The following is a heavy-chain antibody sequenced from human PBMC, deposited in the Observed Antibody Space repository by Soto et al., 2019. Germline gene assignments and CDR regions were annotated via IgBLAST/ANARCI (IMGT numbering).Heavy chain of an antibody. V-gene: IGHV3-15*01. Sequence: EVQLVESGGGLVNPGGSLRLSCAASGFTFNNAWMSWVRQAPGKGLEWVGRIKSNTDGGTADYAAPVNGRFTVSRDDSKNTVYLQMNSLKTEGTAVYYCATDLKTGTERGKFDYWGQGTLVTVSS. CDR1: GFTFNNAW. CDR2: IKSNTDGGTA. J-gene: IGHJ4*02. D-gene: IGHD1-1*01. CDR3: ATDLKTGTERGKFDY.